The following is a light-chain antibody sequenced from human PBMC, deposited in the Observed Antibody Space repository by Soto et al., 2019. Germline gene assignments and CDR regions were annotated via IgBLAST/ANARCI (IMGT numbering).Light chain of an antibody. V-gene: IGKV3-20*01. CDR1: QSVSSSY. Sequence: EIVLTQSPGTLSLSPGERATLSCRASQSVSSSYVAWYQQKPGQAPRLLIYGASSRATGIPDRFSGSGSGTDFTLIIRRLEPKGLAGYYCQQYGSRVTFGGGTKVENK. J-gene: IGKJ4*01. CDR2: GAS. CDR3: QQYGSRVT.